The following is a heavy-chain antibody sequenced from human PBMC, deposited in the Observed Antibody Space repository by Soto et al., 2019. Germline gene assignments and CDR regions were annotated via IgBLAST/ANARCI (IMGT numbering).Heavy chain of an antibody. Sequence: SVKVSCKASGGTFSSYAISWVRQAPGQGLEWMGGIIPIFGTANYAQKFQGRVTITADESTSTAYMELSSLRSEDTAVYYCARAIVVVPAARGGRGWYYYYGMDVWGQGTTVTVSS. CDR1: GGTFSSYA. D-gene: IGHD2-2*01. CDR2: IIPIFGTA. J-gene: IGHJ6*02. CDR3: ARAIVVVPAARGGRGWYYYYGMDV. V-gene: IGHV1-69*13.